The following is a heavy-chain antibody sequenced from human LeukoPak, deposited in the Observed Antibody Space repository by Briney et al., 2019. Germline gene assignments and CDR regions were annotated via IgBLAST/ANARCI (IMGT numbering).Heavy chain of an antibody. Sequence: SGTLSLTCTVSGGSVSSYYWSWIRQPPGRGLEWIGYLSHSGSSDSNPSLKSRVTILVDTSKNQFSLKLTSVTAADTAVYYCARARYANAWYAFDIWGQGTMVTVSS. V-gene: IGHV4-59*02. CDR3: ARARYANAWYAFDI. J-gene: IGHJ3*02. CDR1: GGSVSSYY. D-gene: IGHD2-2*01. CDR2: LSHSGSS.